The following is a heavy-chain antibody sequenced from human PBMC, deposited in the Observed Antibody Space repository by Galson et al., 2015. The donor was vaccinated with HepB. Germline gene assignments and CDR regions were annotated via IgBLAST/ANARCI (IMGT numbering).Heavy chain of an antibody. Sequence: SLRLACAASGFTFSSYAIMWVRQAPGKGLEWVSGMSDNGDNTFYADSVKGRFTISRDISKNTVYLQMNSLRVEDTAVYYCATRSGASGWYSYFQHWGQGTLVTISS. J-gene: IGHJ1*01. D-gene: IGHD6-19*01. V-gene: IGHV3-23*01. CDR2: MSDNGDNT. CDR1: GFTFSSYA. CDR3: ATRSGASGWYSYFQH.